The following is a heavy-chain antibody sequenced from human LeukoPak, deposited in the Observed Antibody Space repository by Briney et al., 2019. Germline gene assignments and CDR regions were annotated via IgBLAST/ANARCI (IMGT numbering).Heavy chain of an antibody. D-gene: IGHD5-24*01. CDR2: IYPGDSDT. Sequence: GEALKISFKGSGYRFTSYWIGWVRPMPGKGLGWMGIIYPGDSDTRYSPSFQGQVTISADKSISTAYLQWSSLKASDTAMYYCARRDGYNTLDYWGQGTLVTVSS. J-gene: IGHJ4*02. CDR1: GYRFTSYW. V-gene: IGHV5-51*01. CDR3: ARRDGYNTLDY.